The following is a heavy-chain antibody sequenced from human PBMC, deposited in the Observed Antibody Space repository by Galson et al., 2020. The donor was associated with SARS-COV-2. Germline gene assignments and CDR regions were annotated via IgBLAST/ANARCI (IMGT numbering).Heavy chain of an antibody. V-gene: IGHV3-30-3*01. CDR2: ISYDGTNT. Sequence: QAGGSLRLSCAASRVDFSDYAMHWIRQTPGQGLEWVAVISYDGTNTYYADSVRGRFTISRDNSESTLFLQMKSLTTEDTAVYYCARDKVVAAVFYYGMDVWGQGTTVTVSS. J-gene: IGHJ6*02. CDR1: RVDFSDYA. CDR3: ARDKVVAAVFYYGMDV. D-gene: IGHD2-15*01.